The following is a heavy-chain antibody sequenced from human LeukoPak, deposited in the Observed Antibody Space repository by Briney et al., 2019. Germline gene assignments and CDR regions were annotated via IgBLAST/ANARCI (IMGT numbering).Heavy chain of an antibody. CDR1: GGSISSSSYY. CDR3: ARLLHDSSGYYYFDY. Sequence: SETLSLTCTVSGGSISSSSYYWGWIRQPPGKGLEWIGIVYYSGSTYDNPSLKSRVTISVDTSKNQFSLKLSSVTAADAAVYYCARLLHDSSGYYYFDYWGQGTVVTVSS. V-gene: IGHV4-39*01. D-gene: IGHD3-22*01. CDR2: VYYSGST. J-gene: IGHJ4*02.